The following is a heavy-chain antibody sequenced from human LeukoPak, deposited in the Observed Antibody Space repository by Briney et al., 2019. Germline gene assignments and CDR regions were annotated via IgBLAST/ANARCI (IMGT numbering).Heavy chain of an antibody. D-gene: IGHD3-16*02. CDR3: ARHKPTYYDYVWGSYRRGYFDY. J-gene: IGHJ4*02. CDR2: IYPGDSDT. V-gene: IGHV5-51*01. CDR1: GYSFTSYW. Sequence: GESLKISCKGSGYSFTSYWIGWVRQMPGKGLEWMGIIYPGDSDTRYSPSSQGQVTISADKSISTAYLQWSSLKASDTAMYYCARHKPTYYDYVWGSYRRGYFDYWGQGTLVTVSS.